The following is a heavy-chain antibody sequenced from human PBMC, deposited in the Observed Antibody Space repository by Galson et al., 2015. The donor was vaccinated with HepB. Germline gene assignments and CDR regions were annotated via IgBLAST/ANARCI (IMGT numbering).Heavy chain of an antibody. CDR3: ASRSKLSTGSDI. Sequence: SCKASGYTFTSYGISWVRQAPGQGLEWMGWISAYNGNTNYAQKLQGRVTMTTGTSTSTAYMELRSLRSDDTAVYYCASRSKLSTGSDIWGQGTMVTVSS. CDR1: GYTFTSYG. D-gene: IGHD1-14*01. CDR2: ISAYNGNT. J-gene: IGHJ3*02. V-gene: IGHV1-18*01.